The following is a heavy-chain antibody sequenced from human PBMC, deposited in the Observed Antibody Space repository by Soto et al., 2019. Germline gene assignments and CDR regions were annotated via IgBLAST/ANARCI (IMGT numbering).Heavy chain of an antibody. D-gene: IGHD3-10*01. J-gene: IGHJ4*02. CDR3: AKQRAGYGSGSDTYYFDF. V-gene: IGHV3-23*01. CDR2: LSGSGGTT. Sequence: EVQLLESGGGLVQPGGSLRLSCSTAGFTFSTYAMNWVRQAPGKGLEWVSGLSGSGGTTYYADSVRGRFTISRDNSNNPLFLQMNSLRAEDTALYYCAKQRAGYGSGSDTYYFDFWGQGTLVTVSS. CDR1: GFTFSTYA.